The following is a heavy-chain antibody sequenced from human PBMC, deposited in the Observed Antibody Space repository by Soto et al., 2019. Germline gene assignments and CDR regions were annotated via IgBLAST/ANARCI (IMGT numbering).Heavy chain of an antibody. CDR1: GDTFSNHT. CDR3: ARVTEMVTITKAYNYAIAV. Sequence: QVQLVQSGAEVKKPGSSVKVSCKTSGDTFSNHTISWVRQAPGQGLEWMGRIIPMLGVANYAQKFPCIVTTIADTHASTAYMELSSLTSPDTAVYYCARVTEMVTITKAYNYAIAVWCTGKRVTVPS. J-gene: IGHJ6*04. CDR2: IIPMLGVA. D-gene: IGHD5-12*01. V-gene: IGHV1-69*04.